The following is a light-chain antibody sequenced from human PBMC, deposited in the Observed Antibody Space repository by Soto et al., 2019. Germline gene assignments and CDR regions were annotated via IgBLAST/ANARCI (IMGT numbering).Light chain of an antibody. J-gene: IGLJ2*01. CDR3: QVWESSSDHVV. V-gene: IGLV3-21*02. CDR2: DDS. CDR1: NIGSKN. Sequence: SYVLTQPPSVSVAPGQTARIPCGGNNIGSKNVHWYQQKPGQAPVLVVYDDSDRPSGIPERFSGFNSGSTATLTISRVEAGDEADYYCQVWESSSDHVVFGGGTKLTVL.